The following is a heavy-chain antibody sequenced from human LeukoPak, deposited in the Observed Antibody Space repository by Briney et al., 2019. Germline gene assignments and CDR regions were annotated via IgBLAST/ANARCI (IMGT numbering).Heavy chain of an antibody. Sequence: SETLSLTCTVSGGSISNYYWYWMRQPPGKGLEWIAYTYYSGNPNYNPSLKSRATISVDTSKNQFSLKLSSVTAADTAVYYCAKGGPEASAGLSWFDPWGQGTLVTVSS. J-gene: IGHJ5*02. D-gene: IGHD1-14*01. V-gene: IGHV4-59*01. CDR1: GGSISNYY. CDR2: TYYSGNP. CDR3: AKGGPEASAGLSWFDP.